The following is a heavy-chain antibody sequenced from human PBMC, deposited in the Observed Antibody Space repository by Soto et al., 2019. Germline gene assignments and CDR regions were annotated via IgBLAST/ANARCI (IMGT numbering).Heavy chain of an antibody. CDR2: IFYSGTT. CDR1: GGSVNGGSYY. Sequence: SETLSLTCTVSGGSVNGGSYYWSWIRQPPGMGLEWIGYIFYSGTTNYNPSLKSRVTISLHTSKNQFSLKLTSVTAADTAVYYCARVSMPYYYHTSGQYSYDYWGQGTLVTVSS. CDR3: ARVSMPYYYHTSGQYSYDY. J-gene: IGHJ4*02. D-gene: IGHD3-22*01. V-gene: IGHV4-61*01.